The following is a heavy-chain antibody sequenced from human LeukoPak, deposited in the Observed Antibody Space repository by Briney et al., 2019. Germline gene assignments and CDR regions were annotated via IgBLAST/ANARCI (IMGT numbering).Heavy chain of an antibody. CDR2: ISGSGDST. Sequence: GGSLRLSCAASGFTFNTYAMTWVRQAPGKGLEWVSVISGSGDSTYYADSLKGRFTISRDNSKSTLYLQMNSLRAEDTAVYYCAKEDYVRRAGLDYWGQGTLVTVSS. CDR1: GFTFNTYA. V-gene: IGHV3-23*01. CDR3: AKEDYVRRAGLDY. D-gene: IGHD4-17*01. J-gene: IGHJ4*02.